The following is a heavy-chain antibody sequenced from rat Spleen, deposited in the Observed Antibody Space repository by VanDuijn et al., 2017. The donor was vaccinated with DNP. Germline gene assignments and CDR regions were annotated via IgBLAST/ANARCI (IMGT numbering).Heavy chain of an antibody. J-gene: IGHJ2*01. CDR2: ISSTGDNT. V-gene: IGHV5S23*01. Sequence: EVQLVESGGGLIPPGRSLKVSCEASGLPFRDYNMAWVRQTPETGLEWVASISSTGDNTYYSDSVKGRFSISRDNAKSTLYLQVNSLRSEDTATYYCTSNPHIRTAAPFDYWGQGVMVTVSS. CDR1: GLPFRDYN. CDR3: TSNPHIRTAAPFDY. D-gene: IGHD3-8*01.